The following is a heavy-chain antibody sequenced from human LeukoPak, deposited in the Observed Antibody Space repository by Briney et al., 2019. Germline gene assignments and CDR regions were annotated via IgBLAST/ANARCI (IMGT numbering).Heavy chain of an antibody. CDR3: ALEDFDSSGPPAYFDY. V-gene: IGHV4-39*07. J-gene: IGHJ4*02. Sequence: GSLRLSCAASGFTFSNYAMSWVRQAPGKGLEWIGSITYSENTYGNPSLKSRVTMSVDTSKNHFSLKLSSVTAADTAVYYCALEDFDSSGPPAYFDYWGQGTLVTVSS. CDR1: GFTFSNYA. D-gene: IGHD3-22*01. CDR2: ITYSENT.